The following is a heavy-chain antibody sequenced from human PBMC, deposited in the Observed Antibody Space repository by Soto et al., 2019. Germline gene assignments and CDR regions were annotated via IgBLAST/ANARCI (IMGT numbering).Heavy chain of an antibody. Sequence: GGSLRLSCAASGVTFSDYNMNWIRQAPGKGLEWVSYISSSGSSTNYADSVKGRFTVSRDNAKNSLYLQINSLRVEDTAVYYCARADFNVCPWGPGTLVTVSS. J-gene: IGHJ5*02. CDR2: ISSSGSST. CDR1: GVTFSDYN. D-gene: IGHD2-21*02. V-gene: IGHV3-11*06. CDR3: ARADFNVCP.